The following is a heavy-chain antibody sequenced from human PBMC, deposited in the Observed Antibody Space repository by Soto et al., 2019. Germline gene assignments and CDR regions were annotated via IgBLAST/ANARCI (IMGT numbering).Heavy chain of an antibody. Sequence: QVTVKESGPVLVKPTETLTLTCTVSGFSLSNAGLGVSWIRQPPGKALEWLAHIFSNDEKSYSTSLKSRLTISKDTSKSQEVLTMTNMDPVDTATYYCASTYSTSWYWFDPWGQGTLVTAS. CDR3: ASTYSTSWYWFDP. CDR2: IFSNDEK. CDR1: GFSLSNAGLG. D-gene: IGHD6-13*01. V-gene: IGHV2-26*04. J-gene: IGHJ5*02.